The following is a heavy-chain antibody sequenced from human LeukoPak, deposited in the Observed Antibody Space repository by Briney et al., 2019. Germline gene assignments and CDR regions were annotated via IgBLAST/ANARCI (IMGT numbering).Heavy chain of an antibody. D-gene: IGHD3-22*01. V-gene: IGHV3-48*04. CDR1: GFTFSSYS. Sequence: PGGSLRLSCAASGFTFSSYSMNWVRQAPGKGLEWVSYISSSSSTIYYADSVKGRFTISRDNAKNSLYLQMNSLRAEDTAVYYCASSYDSSGYPYYFDYWGQGTLVTVSS. CDR2: ISSSSSTI. J-gene: IGHJ4*02. CDR3: ASSYDSSGYPYYFDY.